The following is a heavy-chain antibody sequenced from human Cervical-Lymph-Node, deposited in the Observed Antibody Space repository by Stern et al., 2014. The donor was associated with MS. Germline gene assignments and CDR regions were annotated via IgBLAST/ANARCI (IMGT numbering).Heavy chain of an antibody. CDR2: ISAYNGNT. V-gene: IGHV1-18*01. CDR1: GYTFTSYG. J-gene: IGHJ3*02. CDR3: ARGLLGSENAFDI. D-gene: IGHD2-15*01. Sequence: MQLVASGAEVKKPGASVKVSCKASGYTFTSYGISWVLVASGQGLAWMGWISAYNGNTNYAQKLQRRVAMTTYTSTSTAYMELRSLRSDDTAVYYCARGLLGSENAFDIWGQGTMVTVSS.